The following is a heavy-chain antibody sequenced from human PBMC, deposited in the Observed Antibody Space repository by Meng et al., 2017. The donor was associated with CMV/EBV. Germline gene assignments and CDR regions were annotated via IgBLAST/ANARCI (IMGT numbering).Heavy chain of an antibody. CDR2: IYYSGST. CDR3: ARLGQYRYFQH. D-gene: IGHD3-16*01. CDR1: GGSISSSSYY. Sequence: GSLRLSCTVSGGSISSSSYYWGWIRQPPGKGLEWIGSIYYSGSTYYNPSLKSRVTISVDTSKNQLSLKLSSVTAADTAVYYCARLGQYRYFQHWGQGTLVTVSS. J-gene: IGHJ1*01. V-gene: IGHV4-39*01.